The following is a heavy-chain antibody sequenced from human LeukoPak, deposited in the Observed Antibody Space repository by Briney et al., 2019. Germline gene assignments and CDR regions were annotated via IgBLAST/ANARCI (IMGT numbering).Heavy chain of an antibody. J-gene: IGHJ5*01. CDR2: ISSSGDST. V-gene: IGHV3-23*01. D-gene: IGHD3-22*01. Sequence: GGSLRLSCAASGFTFSSYAMSWVRQAPGKGLEWVSSISSSGDSTFYADSVKGRFTISRDNSKNTLYLQMSRLRADDTAVYYCAKDRPNYHESNGHYYRRNGDSWGQGTLVTVSS. CDR1: GFTFSSYA. CDR3: AKDRPNYHESNGHYYRRNGDS.